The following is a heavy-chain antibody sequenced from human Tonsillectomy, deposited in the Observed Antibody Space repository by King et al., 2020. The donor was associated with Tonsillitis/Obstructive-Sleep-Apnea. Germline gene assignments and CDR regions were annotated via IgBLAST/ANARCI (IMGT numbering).Heavy chain of an antibody. J-gene: IGHJ6*03. V-gene: IGHV1-69*12. Sequence: VQLVQSGAEVKKPGSSVKVSCKASGGTFSSYAISWVRQAPGQGLEWMGGIIPIFGTANYAQKFQGRVTITADESTSTAYMELSSLRSEATAVYYCVRDSQYYDFWSGYYNGNYYYYYYMDVWGKGTTVTVSS. CDR1: GGTFSSYA. D-gene: IGHD3-3*01. CDR2: IIPIFGTA. CDR3: VRDSQYYDFWSGYYNGNYYYYYYMDV.